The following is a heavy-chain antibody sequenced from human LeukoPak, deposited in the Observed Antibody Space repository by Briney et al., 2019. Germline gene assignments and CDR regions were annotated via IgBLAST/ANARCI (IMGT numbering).Heavy chain of an antibody. CDR1: GGTFSSYA. D-gene: IGHD6-13*01. Sequence: SVKVSCKASGGTFSSYAISWVRQAPGQGLEWMGRIIPIFGTANYAQKFQGRVTITTDESTSTAYMELSSLRSEDTTVYYCARADSSSWYYSGGFFDYWGQGTLVTVSS. V-gene: IGHV1-69*05. CDR2: IIPIFGTA. CDR3: ARADSSSWYYSGGFFDY. J-gene: IGHJ4*02.